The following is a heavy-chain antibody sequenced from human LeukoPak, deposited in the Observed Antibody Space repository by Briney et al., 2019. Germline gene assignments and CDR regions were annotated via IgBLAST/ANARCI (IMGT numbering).Heavy chain of an antibody. V-gene: IGHV3-66*01. Sequence: GGSLRLSCAASGFTVSSNYMSWVRQAPGKGLEWVSVIYSGGSTYYADSVKGRFTISRDNSKNTLYLQMNSLRAEDTAIYYCAKSATGTTSNWFDPWGQGTLVTVSS. J-gene: IGHJ5*02. CDR2: IYSGGST. CDR1: GFTVSSNY. D-gene: IGHD1-7*01. CDR3: AKSATGTTSNWFDP.